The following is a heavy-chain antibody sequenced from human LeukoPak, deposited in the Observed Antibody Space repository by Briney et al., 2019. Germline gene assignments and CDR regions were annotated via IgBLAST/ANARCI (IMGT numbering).Heavy chain of an antibody. Sequence: GGSLRLSCAASGFTFGSSSMSWVRQAPGKGQEWVSAISGSGSTIYYADSVKGRFTISRDNDNNSLYLQMNSLRAEDTAVYYCAREGYDILPGGLGGYDYWGQGTLVTVSS. V-gene: IGHV3-48*04. CDR2: ISGSGSTI. CDR1: GFTFGSSS. J-gene: IGHJ4*02. CDR3: AREGYDILPGGLGGYDY. D-gene: IGHD3-9*01.